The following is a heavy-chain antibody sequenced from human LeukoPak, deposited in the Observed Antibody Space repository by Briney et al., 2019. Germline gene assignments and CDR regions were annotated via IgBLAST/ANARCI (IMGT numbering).Heavy chain of an antibody. V-gene: IGHV4-59*01. CDR3: ARGLAYYYDSSGHPLDY. Sequence: ASETLSLTCTVSGGSISSYYWSWIRQPPGKGLEWIGYIYYSGSTNYNPSLKSRVTISVDTSKNQFSLKLSSVTAADTAVYYCARGLAYYYDSSGHPLDYWGQGTLVTVSS. D-gene: IGHD3-22*01. CDR1: GGSISSYY. J-gene: IGHJ4*02. CDR2: IYYSGST.